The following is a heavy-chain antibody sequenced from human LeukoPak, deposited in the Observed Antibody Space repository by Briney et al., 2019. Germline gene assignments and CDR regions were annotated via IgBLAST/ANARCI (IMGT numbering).Heavy chain of an antibody. J-gene: IGHJ6*03. V-gene: IGHV4-31*03. CDR2: IYDSGST. D-gene: IGHD1-26*01. CDR1: GRSITRGGYY. Sequence: SETLSLTCTVSGRSITRGGYYWSWIRQHPGKGLEWIGYIYDSGSTYYSPSLKSRITISVDTSKNQFSLNLSSVTAADTAVYYCARVPMGASYYYMDVWGKGTTVTVSS. CDR3: ARVPMGASYYYMDV.